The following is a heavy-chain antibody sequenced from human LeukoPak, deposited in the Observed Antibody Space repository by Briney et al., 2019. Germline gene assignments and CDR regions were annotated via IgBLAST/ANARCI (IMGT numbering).Heavy chain of an antibody. D-gene: IGHD6-19*01. V-gene: IGHV3-21*01. CDR1: GFTFSSYS. CDR3: AKDLIAVAGVFDY. J-gene: IGHJ4*02. Sequence: GGSLRLSCAASGFTFSSYSMNWARQAPGKGLEWVSSISSSGSYIYYADSVKGRFTISRDNAKNSLYLQMNSLRAEDTAVYYCAKDLIAVAGVFDYWGQGTLVTVSS. CDR2: ISSSGSYI.